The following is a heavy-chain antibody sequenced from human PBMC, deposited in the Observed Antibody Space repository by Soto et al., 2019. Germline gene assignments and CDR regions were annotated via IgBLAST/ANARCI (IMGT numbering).Heavy chain of an antibody. J-gene: IGHJ4*02. D-gene: IGHD6-19*01. CDR2: IYHSGST. CDR1: GGSISSGGYS. Sequence: SETLSLTCAVSGGSISSGGYSWSWIRQPPGKGLEWIGYIYHSGSTYYNPSLKSRVTISVDRSKNQFSLKLSSLTSEDTAVYYCTRAPRGIIVAPDYWGQGTLVTVSS. V-gene: IGHV4-30-2*02. CDR3: TRAPRGIIVAPDY.